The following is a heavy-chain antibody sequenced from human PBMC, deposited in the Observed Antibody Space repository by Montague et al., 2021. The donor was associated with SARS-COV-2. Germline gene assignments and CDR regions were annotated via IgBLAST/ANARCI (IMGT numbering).Heavy chain of an antibody. CDR1: GFTFSSYE. D-gene: IGHD3-10*01. CDR3: ARDLPLIIMVRGVTFGYYGMDV. Sequence: SLRLSCPASGFTFSSYEMNWVRQAPGKGLEWVSYISSSGCTIYYADSVKGRFTISRDNAKNSLYLQMNSLRAEDTAVYYCARDLPLIIMVRGVTFGYYGMDVWGQGTTVTVSS. V-gene: IGHV3-48*03. CDR2: ISSSGCTI. J-gene: IGHJ6*02.